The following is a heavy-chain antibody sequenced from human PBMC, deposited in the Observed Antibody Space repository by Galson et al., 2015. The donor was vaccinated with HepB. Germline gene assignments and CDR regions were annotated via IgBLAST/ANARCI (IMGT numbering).Heavy chain of an antibody. CDR1: GYTFTSYG. J-gene: IGHJ3*02. CDR3: AREGEAAADAFDI. V-gene: IGHV7-4-1*02. D-gene: IGHD6-13*01. CDR2: INTNTGNP. Sequence: SVKVSCKASGYTFTSYGMNWVRQAPGQGLEWMGWINTNTGNPTYAQGFTGRFVFSLDTSVSTAYLQISNLKAADTAIYYCAREGEAAADAFDIWGQGTLVTVSS.